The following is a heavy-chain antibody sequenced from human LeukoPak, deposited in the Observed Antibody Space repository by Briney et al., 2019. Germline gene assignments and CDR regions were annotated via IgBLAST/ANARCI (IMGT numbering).Heavy chain of an antibody. Sequence: SETLSLTCTASGYSISSGYYWGWIRQPPGKGLEWIGSIYYSGSTYYNPSLKSRVTISVDTSKNQFSLKLSSVTAADTAVYYCARSKLERPGHGGSTDYWGQGTLVTVSS. D-gene: IGHD1-1*01. CDR1: GYSISSGYY. CDR3: ARSKLERPGHGGSTDY. CDR2: IYYSGST. J-gene: IGHJ4*02. V-gene: IGHV4-38-2*02.